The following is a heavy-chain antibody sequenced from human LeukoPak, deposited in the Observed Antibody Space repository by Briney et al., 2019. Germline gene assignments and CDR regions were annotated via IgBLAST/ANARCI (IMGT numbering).Heavy chain of an antibody. CDR1: GGSISTSSYF. J-gene: IGHJ4*02. CDR2: INHSGST. V-gene: IGHV4-39*07. D-gene: IGHD4/OR15-4a*01. Sequence: PSETLSLTCTVSGGSISTSSYFWGWIRQPPGKGLEWIGEINHSGSTNYNPSLKSRVTISVDTSKNQFSLKLSSVTAADTAVYYCARENSYGPNSDPQATPDYWGQGTLVTVSS. CDR3: ARENSYGPNSDPQATPDY.